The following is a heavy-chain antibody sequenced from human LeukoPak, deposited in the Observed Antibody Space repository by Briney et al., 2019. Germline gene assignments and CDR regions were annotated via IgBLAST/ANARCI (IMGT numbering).Heavy chain of an antibody. V-gene: IGHV3-23*01. CDR2: ISGNGGSS. Sequence: GGSLRLSCAASGFTFNSYAMTWVRQAPGKGLEWVSGISGNGGSSNYADSVKGRFTISRDNSKNTLYLQMNSLGAEDTAVYYCAKDWGGSYHGNAFDTWGQGTMVTVAS. CDR3: AKDWGGSYHGNAFDT. CDR1: GFTFNSYA. D-gene: IGHD1-26*01. J-gene: IGHJ3*02.